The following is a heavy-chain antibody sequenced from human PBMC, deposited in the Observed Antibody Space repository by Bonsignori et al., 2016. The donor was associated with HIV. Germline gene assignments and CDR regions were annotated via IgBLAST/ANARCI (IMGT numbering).Heavy chain of an antibody. V-gene: IGHV4-39*07. Sequence: QLQLQESGPGLVKPSETLSLTCSVFGDSIISTNYYWDWYRQSPGKGLEWIGSVHHTGRTYYNASLKSRVTESVVTSQNQFFLKLTSVTAADTAIYYCARRMGGSNARIDP. CDR3: ARRMGGSNARIDP. CDR2: VHHTGRT. CDR1: GDSIISTNYY. D-gene: IGHD2-15*01. J-gene: IGHJ5*02.